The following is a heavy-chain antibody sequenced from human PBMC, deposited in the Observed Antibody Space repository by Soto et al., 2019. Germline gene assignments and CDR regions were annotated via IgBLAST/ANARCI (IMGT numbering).Heavy chain of an antibody. CDR3: KRRGRPGSSGGYFQH. Sequence: PGDSLKISCKGSGYSFTSYWIGWVRQMPGKGLEWMGIIYPGDSDTRYSPSFQGQVTISADKSISTAYLQWSSLKASDTAMYYCKRRGRPGSSGGYFQHPGHGTLVTVSS. D-gene: IGHD6-25*01. J-gene: IGHJ1*01. CDR2: IYPGDSDT. V-gene: IGHV5-51*01. CDR1: GYSFTSYW.